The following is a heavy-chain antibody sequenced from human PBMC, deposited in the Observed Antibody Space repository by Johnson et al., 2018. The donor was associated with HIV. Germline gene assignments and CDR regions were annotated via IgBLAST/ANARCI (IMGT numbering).Heavy chain of an antibody. V-gene: IGHV3-20*04. CDR3: ARDQSEVDAFDI. J-gene: IGHJ3*02. CDR1: GFTFDDYG. Sequence: MQLVESGGGVVRPGGSLRLSCAASGFTFDDYGMSWVRQAPGKGLEWVSGINWNGGSTGYADSVKGRFTISRDNTKNSLYLQMNSLRAEDTAVYYCARDQSEVDAFDIWGQGTMVTVSS. CDR2: INWNGGST.